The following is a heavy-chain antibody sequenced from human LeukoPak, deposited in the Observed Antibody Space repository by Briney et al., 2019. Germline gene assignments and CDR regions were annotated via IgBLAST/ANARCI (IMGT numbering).Heavy chain of an antibody. Sequence: SETLSLTCTVSGGSISSYYWSWIRQPPGKGLEWIGYIYYNGSTNYNPSLKSRVTISVDTSKNQFSLKLSSVTAADTAVYYCARETSVDSSGYYVDYWGQGTLDTVSS. V-gene: IGHV4-59*01. J-gene: IGHJ4*02. D-gene: IGHD3-22*01. CDR3: ARETSVDSSGYYVDY. CDR2: IYYNGST. CDR1: GGSISSYY.